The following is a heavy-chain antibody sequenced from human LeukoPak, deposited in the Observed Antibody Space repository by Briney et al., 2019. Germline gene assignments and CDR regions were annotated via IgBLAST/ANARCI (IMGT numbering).Heavy chain of an antibody. CDR2: IYYSGST. V-gene: IGHV4-31*03. CDR3: ARGGLDFDY. D-gene: IGHD3/OR15-3a*01. CDR1: GDSVSSGGYY. Sequence: SETLSLTCTVSGDSVSSGGYYWSWIRQHPGKGLEWIGYIYYSGSTYYNPSLKSRVTMSVDTSKNQFSLKLSSETAADTAVYYCARGGLDFDYWGQGTLVTVSS. J-gene: IGHJ4*02.